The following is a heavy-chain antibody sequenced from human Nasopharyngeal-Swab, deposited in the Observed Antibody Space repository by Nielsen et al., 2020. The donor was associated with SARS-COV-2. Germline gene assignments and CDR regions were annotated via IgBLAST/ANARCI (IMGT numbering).Heavy chain of an antibody. CDR3: AKDVMEYYDILTGYYAYYYYYYMDV. D-gene: IGHD3-9*01. CDR2: ISGSGGST. J-gene: IGHJ6*03. V-gene: IGHV3-23*01. Sequence: WIRQPPGKGREWVSAISGSGGSTYYADSVKGRFTISRDNSKNKLYLQMNSLRAEDTAVYYCAKDVMEYYDILTGYYAYYYYYYMDVWGKGTTVTVSS.